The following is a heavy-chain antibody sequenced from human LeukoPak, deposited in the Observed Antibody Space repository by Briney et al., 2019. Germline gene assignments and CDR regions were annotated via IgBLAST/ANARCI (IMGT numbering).Heavy chain of an antibody. CDR3: ARDQDYYGSGSYYNVVSWFDP. D-gene: IGHD3-10*01. CDR1: GGTFSSYA. J-gene: IGHJ5*02. V-gene: IGHV1-69*05. Sequence: SVKVSCKASGGTFSSYAISWVRQAPGQGLEWMGGIIPIFGTANYAQKFQGRVTMTRDTSTSTVYMELSSLRSEDTAVYYCARDQDYYGSGSYYNVVSWFDPWGQGTLVTVSS. CDR2: IIPIFGTA.